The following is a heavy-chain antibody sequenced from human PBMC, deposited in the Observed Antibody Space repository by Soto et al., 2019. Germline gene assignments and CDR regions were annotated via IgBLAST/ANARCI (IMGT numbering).Heavy chain of an antibody. Sequence: EVQLVESGGGLVQPGRSLRLSCAASGFTFDDYAMHWVRQAPGKGLEWVSGISWNSGSIGYADSVKGRFTISRDNAKNSLYLQMNSLRAEDTALYYCAKVQAAAAGYAFDIWGQGAMVTVSS. CDR1: GFTFDDYA. CDR3: AKVQAAAAGYAFDI. CDR2: ISWNSGSI. V-gene: IGHV3-9*01. D-gene: IGHD6-13*01. J-gene: IGHJ3*02.